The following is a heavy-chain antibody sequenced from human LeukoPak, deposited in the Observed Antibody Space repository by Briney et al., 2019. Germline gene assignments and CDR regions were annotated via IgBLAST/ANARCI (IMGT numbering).Heavy chain of an antibody. CDR1: GFTFSSYA. CDR3: ATGGSYSSSFYFDY. CDR2: ISGSGGST. Sequence: TGGSLRLSCAASGFTFSSYAMSWVRQAPGKGLEWVSAISGSGGSTYYADSVKGRFTISRDNSKNTLYLQMNSLRAEDTAVCYCATGGSYSSSFYFDYWGQGTLVTVSS. D-gene: IGHD6-6*01. J-gene: IGHJ4*02. V-gene: IGHV3-23*01.